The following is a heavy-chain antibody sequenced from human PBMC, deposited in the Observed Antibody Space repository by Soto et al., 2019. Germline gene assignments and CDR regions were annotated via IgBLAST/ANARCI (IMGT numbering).Heavy chain of an antibody. CDR1: GFTFSSYG. CDR2: IWYDGSNK. D-gene: IGHD1-1*01. CDR3: ARDFGRAWKWFDP. V-gene: IGHV3-33*01. Sequence: PGGSLRLSCAASGFTFSSYGMHWVRQAPGKGLEWVTVIWYDGSNKYYADSVKGRFTISRDNSKNTLYLQMNSLRAEDTAVYYCARDFGRAWKWFDPWGQGTLVTVSS. J-gene: IGHJ5*02.